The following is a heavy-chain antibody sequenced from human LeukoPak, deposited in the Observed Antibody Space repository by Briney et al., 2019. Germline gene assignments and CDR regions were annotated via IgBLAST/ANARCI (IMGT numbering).Heavy chain of an antibody. Sequence: SETLSLTCTVSGGSISSSSYYWGWIRQPPGKGLEWIGSIYYSRSTYYNPSLKSRVTISVDTSKNQFSLKLSSVTAADTAVYYCARHAYYYDSSGYFDYWGQGTLVTVSS. D-gene: IGHD3-22*01. J-gene: IGHJ4*02. CDR3: ARHAYYYDSSGYFDY. CDR2: IYYSRST. V-gene: IGHV4-39*01. CDR1: GGSISSSSYY.